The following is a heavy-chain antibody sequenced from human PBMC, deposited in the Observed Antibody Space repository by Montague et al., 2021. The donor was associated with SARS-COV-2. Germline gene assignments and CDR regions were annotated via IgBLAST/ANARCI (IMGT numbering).Heavy chain of an antibody. Sequence: SETLSLTCAVCGGSLSGNNWSWTRQPQGAGLEWIAEISHSGSTSYNPSLKSRVTITVDTSKNQYSLKLSSATAADTAVYYCARVPYRRLFVPRYYGMDVWGQGTTVTVSS. V-gene: IGHV4-34*01. CDR1: GGSLSGNN. J-gene: IGHJ6*02. CDR2: ISHSGST. D-gene: IGHD2-2*01. CDR3: ARVPYRRLFVPRYYGMDV.